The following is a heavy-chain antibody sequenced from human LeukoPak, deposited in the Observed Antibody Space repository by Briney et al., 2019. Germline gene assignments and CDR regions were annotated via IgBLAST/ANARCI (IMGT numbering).Heavy chain of an antibody. V-gene: IGHV1-18*01. CDR1: GYTFSNYG. CDR3: ARDLFLAATEREGDDY. CDR2: ISGYNGHT. D-gene: IGHD6-13*01. Sequence: ASVKVSCKASGYTFSNYGISWVRQAPGQGLEWMGWISGYNGHTNYAQNLQGRVTMTTDTSTSTTYMELSRLGSDDTAVYYCARDLFLAATEREGDDYWGQGTLVTVLS. J-gene: IGHJ4*02.